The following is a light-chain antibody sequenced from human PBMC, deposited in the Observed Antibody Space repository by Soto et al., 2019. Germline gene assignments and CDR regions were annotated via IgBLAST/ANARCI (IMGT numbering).Light chain of an antibody. CDR3: QQYNNWPPTWT. V-gene: IGKV3-15*01. Sequence: EIVMTQCTATLSVSPGERATLSCRASQSVSSNLAWYQQKPGQAPRLLIYGASTRATGIPARFSGSGSGTEFTLTISSLQSEDFAVYYRQQYNNWPPTWTSGQGTKAAI. CDR2: GAS. J-gene: IGKJ1*01. CDR1: QSVSSN.